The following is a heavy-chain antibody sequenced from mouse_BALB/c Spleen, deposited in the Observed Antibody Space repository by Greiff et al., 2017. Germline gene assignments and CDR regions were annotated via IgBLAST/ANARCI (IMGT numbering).Heavy chain of an antibody. CDR2: IYPSDSYT. CDR3: TRWAARATWFAY. D-gene: IGHD3-1*01. CDR1: GYTFTSYW. J-gene: IGHJ3*01. V-gene: IGHV1-69*02. Sequence: QVQLQQPGAELVRPGASVKLSCKASGYTFTSYWINWVKQRPGQGLEWIGNIYPSDSYTNYNQKFKDKATLTVDKSSSTAYMQLSSPTSEDSAVYYCTRWAARATWFAYWGQGTLVTVSA.